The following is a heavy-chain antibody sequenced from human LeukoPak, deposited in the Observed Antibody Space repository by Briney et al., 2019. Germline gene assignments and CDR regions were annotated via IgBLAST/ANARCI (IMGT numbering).Heavy chain of an antibody. V-gene: IGHV1-18*01. CDR3: ARDLRGITMVRGVIRLGY. J-gene: IGHJ4*02. D-gene: IGHD3-10*01. CDR1: GYTFTSYG. CDR2: ISAYNGNT. Sequence: ASVKVSCKASGYTFTSYGISWVRQAPGQGLEWMGWISAYNGNTNYAQKLQGRVTMTTDTSTSTAYMELRSLRSDDTAVYYCARDLRGITMVRGVIRLGYRGQGTLVTVSS.